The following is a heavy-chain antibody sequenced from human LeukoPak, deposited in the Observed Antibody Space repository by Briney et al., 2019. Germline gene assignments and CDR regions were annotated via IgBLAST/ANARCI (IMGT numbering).Heavy chain of an antibody. D-gene: IGHD2-2*01. J-gene: IGHJ3*02. CDR1: GYTFTSYY. CDR2: INPSGGST. V-gene: IGHV1-46*01. CDR3: ARVGYCSSTSCSNDAFDI. Sequence: ASVKVSCKASGYTFTSYYMHWVRQAPGQGLEWMGIINPSGGSTSYAQKFQGRVTMTRDMSTSAVYMELSSLRSEDTAVYYRARVGYCSSTSCSNDAFDIWGQGTMVTVSS.